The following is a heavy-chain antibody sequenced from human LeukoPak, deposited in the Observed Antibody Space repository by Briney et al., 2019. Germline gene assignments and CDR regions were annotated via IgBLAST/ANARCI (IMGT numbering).Heavy chain of an antibody. Sequence: HPGGSLRLSCAASGFTFSSYEMNWVRQAPGKGLEWVLYISSSGSNIYYAYTVKGRFNISRDNSKNSLYLQMNSVRAEDTAVYYCARARWYASDYWGQGTLVTVSS. CDR3: ARARWYASDY. J-gene: IGHJ4*02. CDR2: ISSSGSNI. CDR1: GFTFSSYE. V-gene: IGHV3-48*03. D-gene: IGHD2-2*01.